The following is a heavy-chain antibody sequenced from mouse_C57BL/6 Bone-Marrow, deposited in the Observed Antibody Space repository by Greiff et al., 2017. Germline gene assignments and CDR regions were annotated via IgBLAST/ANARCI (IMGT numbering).Heavy chain of an antibody. CDR3: ARAYSFDY. CDR1: GYTFTDYY. V-gene: IGHV1-76*01. Sequence: VKLVESGAELVRPGASVKLSCKASGYTFTDYYINWVKQRPGQGLEWIARIYPGSGNTYYNEKFKGKATLTAEKSSSTAYMQLSSLTSEDSAVYFCARAYSFDYWGQGTTLTASS. J-gene: IGHJ2*01. CDR2: IYPGSGNT.